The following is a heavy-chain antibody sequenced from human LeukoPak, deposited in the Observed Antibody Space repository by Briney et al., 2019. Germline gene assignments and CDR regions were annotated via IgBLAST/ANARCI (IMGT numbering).Heavy chain of an antibody. CDR3: ARVHWGEVVAFFDY. V-gene: IGHV4-39*07. Sequence: SETLSLTCTVSGGSISSSSYYWGWIRQPPGKGLEWIGNIYYSGSTHYNSSLKSRVTISVDTSKNQVSLKLSSVTAADTAVYYCARVHWGEVVAFFDYWGQGTLVTVSS. CDR1: GGSISSSSYY. J-gene: IGHJ4*02. CDR2: IYYSGST. D-gene: IGHD3-22*01.